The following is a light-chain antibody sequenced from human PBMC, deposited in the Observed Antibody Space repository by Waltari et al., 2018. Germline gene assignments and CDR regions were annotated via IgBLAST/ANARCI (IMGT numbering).Light chain of an antibody. CDR2: DNN. V-gene: IGLV1-51*01. Sequence: QSVLTQPPSVSAAPGQKVTISCSGSSSKIGNNYVSCYQQLPGTAPKLHIYDNNKRPSGIPDRFAGSKSATSATLDIAGRQTGDEADYYCGTWESSLSAWVFGGGTKLTVL. J-gene: IGLJ3*02. CDR3: GTWESSLSAWV. CDR1: SSKIGNNY.